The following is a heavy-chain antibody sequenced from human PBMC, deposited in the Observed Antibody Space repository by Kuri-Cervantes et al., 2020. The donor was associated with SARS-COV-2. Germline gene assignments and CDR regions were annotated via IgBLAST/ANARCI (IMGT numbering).Heavy chain of an antibody. CDR3: AIAAVVPGFDY. CDR1: GYSITSGYY. D-gene: IGHD6-13*01. V-gene: IGHV4-38-2*01. Sequence: XEXXSXXXXVAGYSITSGYYWGLVRQPPGKGLEWIGSISHSGSTYYKPSLKSRVTISTDTYTSKNPSSLKLTSVTAADTAIYYCAIAAVVPGFDYWGQGTLVTVSS. J-gene: IGHJ4*02. CDR2: ISHSGST.